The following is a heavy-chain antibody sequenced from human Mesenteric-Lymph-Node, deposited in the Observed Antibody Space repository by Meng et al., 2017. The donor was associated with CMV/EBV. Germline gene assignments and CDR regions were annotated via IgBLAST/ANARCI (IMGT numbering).Heavy chain of an antibody. J-gene: IGHJ5*02. D-gene: IGHD6-13*01. CDR2: ISSSSSYI. Sequence: EVQLVESGGGVVKPGGSLRLSCAASGFTFSSYSMNWVRQAPGKGLEWVSSISSSSSYIYYADSVKGRFTISRDNAKNSLYLQMNSLRAEDTAVYYCARVSLAAAGTFWFDPWGQGTLVTVSS. CDR3: ARVSLAAAGTFWFDP. V-gene: IGHV3-21*01. CDR1: GFTFSSYS.